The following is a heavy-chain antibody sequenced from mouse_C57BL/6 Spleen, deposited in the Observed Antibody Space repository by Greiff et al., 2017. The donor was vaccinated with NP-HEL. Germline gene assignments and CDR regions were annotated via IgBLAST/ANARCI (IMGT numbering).Heavy chain of an antibody. Sequence: VQLQQSGAELVRPGASVKLSCTASGFNIKDDYMHWVKQRPEQGLEWIGWIDPENGDTEYASKFQGKATITADTSSHTAYLQLSSLTSEDTAVYYCTLYYGSSHYYAMDYWGQGTSVTVSS. CDR2: IDPENGDT. CDR1: GFNIKDDY. J-gene: IGHJ4*01. D-gene: IGHD1-1*01. CDR3: TLYYGSSHYYAMDY. V-gene: IGHV14-4*01.